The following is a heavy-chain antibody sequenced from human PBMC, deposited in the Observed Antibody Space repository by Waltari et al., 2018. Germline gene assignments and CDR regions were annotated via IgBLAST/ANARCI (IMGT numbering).Heavy chain of an antibody. CDR3: TRGIFGDGWPD. CDR2: ISNNGLNA. D-gene: IGHD6-19*01. J-gene: IGHJ4*02. V-gene: IGHV3-64*07. Sequence: EVQLVESGGGLVQPGGSLRLSCEASGFTFSSHGMHWVRQAPGKGLEYVAAISNNGLNAEYADSVKGRFTISRDNSKNILYLQMDSLTGEDTALYYCTRGIFGDGWPDWGRGTLVTVSS. CDR1: GFTFSSHG.